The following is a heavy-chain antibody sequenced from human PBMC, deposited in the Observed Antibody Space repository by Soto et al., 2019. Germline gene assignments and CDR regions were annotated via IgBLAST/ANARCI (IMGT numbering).Heavy chain of an antibody. J-gene: IGHJ6*02. CDR1: GFTFTSSA. D-gene: IGHD6-6*01. Sequence: SVKVSCKASGFTFTSSAVQWVRQARGQRLEWIGWIVVGSGNTNYAQKFQERVTITRDMSTSTAYMELSSLRSEDTAVYYCAETIAALMDEYYVMDVWGQGTTVTVSS. CDR2: IVVGSGNT. CDR3: AETIAALMDEYYVMDV. V-gene: IGHV1-58*01.